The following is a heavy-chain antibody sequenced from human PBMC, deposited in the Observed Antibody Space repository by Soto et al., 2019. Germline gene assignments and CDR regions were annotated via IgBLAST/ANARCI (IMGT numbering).Heavy chain of an antibody. D-gene: IGHD6-19*01. CDR1: GGTFSSYT. Sequence: QVQLVQSGAEVKKPGSSVKVSCKASGGTFSSYTISWVRQAPGQGLEWMGRIIPILGIANYAQKFQGRVTITADKSTSTAYMELSSLRSEDTAVYYRAEGGYSSGWYIHWGQGTLVTVSS. J-gene: IGHJ4*02. CDR3: AEGGYSSGWYIH. CDR2: IIPILGIA. V-gene: IGHV1-69*02.